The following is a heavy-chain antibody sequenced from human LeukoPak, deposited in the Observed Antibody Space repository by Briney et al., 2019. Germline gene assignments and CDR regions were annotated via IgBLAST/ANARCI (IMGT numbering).Heavy chain of an antibody. Sequence: GGSLRLSCAASGFTFSNAWMSWVRQAPGKGLEWVGRIKSKTDGGTTDYAAPVKGRFTISRDDSKNTLYLQMNSLKTEDTAVYYCTTDPDIVVVPAAQELYYFDYWGQGTLVTVSS. J-gene: IGHJ4*02. CDR1: GFTFSNAW. D-gene: IGHD2-2*01. CDR2: IKSKTDGGTT. V-gene: IGHV3-15*01. CDR3: TTDPDIVVVPAAQELYYFDY.